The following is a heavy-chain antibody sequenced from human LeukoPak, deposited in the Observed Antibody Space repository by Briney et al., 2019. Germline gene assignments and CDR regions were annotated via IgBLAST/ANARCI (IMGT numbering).Heavy chain of an antibody. D-gene: IGHD6-13*01. CDR1: VGSISGYF. V-gene: IGHV4-59*01. CDR2: TLYSGST. J-gene: IGHJ1*01. CDR3: ARGRGSSWYWEYFQH. Sequence: PSETLSLTCTVSVGSISGYFWNWIRQPPGKGLEWIGYTLYSGSTNFNPSLKTRVTMSVDTSKNQISLKLSSVTAADTAVYYCARGRGSSWYWEYFQHWGQGTLVTVSS.